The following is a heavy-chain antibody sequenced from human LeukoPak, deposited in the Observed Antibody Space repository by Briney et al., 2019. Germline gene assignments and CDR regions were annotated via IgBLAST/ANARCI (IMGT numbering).Heavy chain of an antibody. Sequence: ASVKVSCKASGYTFTGYYMHWVRQAPGQGLEWMGWINPNSGGTNYAQKFQGRVTMTRDTSISTAYMELSRLGSDDTAVYYCARGAVPVFYYYMDVWGKGTTVTVSS. V-gene: IGHV1-2*02. D-gene: IGHD2-2*01. J-gene: IGHJ6*03. CDR1: GYTFTGYY. CDR3: ARGAVPVFYYYMDV. CDR2: INPNSGGT.